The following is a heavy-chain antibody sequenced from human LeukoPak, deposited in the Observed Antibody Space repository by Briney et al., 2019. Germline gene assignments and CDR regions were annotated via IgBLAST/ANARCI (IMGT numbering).Heavy chain of an antibody. CDR2: IKSNTDGGTT. CDR3: TVDWVGYSSVPIDY. CDR1: GFTFNNAW. D-gene: IGHD5-18*01. V-gene: IGHV3-15*01. J-gene: IGHJ4*02. Sequence: GGSLRLSCAGSGFTFNNAWMSWVRQAPGKGLGWVGRIKSNTDGGTTDFAAPVKGRFSISRDDSKNTLFLQMNSLKTDDTAVYYCTVDWVGYSSVPIDYWGQGTLVTVSS.